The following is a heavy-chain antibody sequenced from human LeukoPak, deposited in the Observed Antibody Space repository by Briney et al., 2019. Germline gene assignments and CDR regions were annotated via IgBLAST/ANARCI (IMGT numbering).Heavy chain of an antibody. V-gene: IGHV3-33*08. CDR3: ARTTSGSYYGDY. Sequence: GGSLRLSCAASGFTFSSYAMNWVRRAPGKGLEWVAVIWYDGSNKYYADSVKGRFTISRDNSKNTLYLQMNSLRAEDTAVYYCARTTSGSYYGDYWGQGTLVTVSS. D-gene: IGHD1-26*01. CDR1: GFTFSSYA. CDR2: IWYDGSNK. J-gene: IGHJ4*02.